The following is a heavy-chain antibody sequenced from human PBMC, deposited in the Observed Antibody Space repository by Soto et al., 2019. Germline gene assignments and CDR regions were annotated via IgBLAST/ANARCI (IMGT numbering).Heavy chain of an antibody. V-gene: IGHV1-46*01. D-gene: IGHD3-3*01. CDR2: INPSGGST. CDR1: GYTFTSYY. J-gene: IGHJ6*02. Sequence: ASVKVSCKASGYTFTSYYMHWVRQAPGQGLEWMGIINPSGGSTSYAQKFQGRVTMTRDTSTSTVYMELSSLRSEDTAVYYCAGDRVRITIFGVVITTSDYYYYGMDVWGQGTTVTVSS. CDR3: AGDRVRITIFGVVITTSDYYYYGMDV.